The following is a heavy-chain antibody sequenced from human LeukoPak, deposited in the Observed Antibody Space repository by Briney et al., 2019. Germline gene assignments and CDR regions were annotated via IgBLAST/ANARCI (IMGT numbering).Heavy chain of an antibody. CDR2: SNPNSGGT. J-gene: IGHJ4*02. CDR1: VYTFTDYY. Sequence: GASVKVSCKASVYTFTDYYMHWVRQAPGQGLEWMGWSNPNSGGTNYAQKFQGRVTMTRDTSIGTAYMELSRLRSDDTAVYYCAREGLQGATKDYWGQGTLVTVSS. V-gene: IGHV1-2*02. CDR3: AREGLQGATKDY. D-gene: IGHD1-26*01.